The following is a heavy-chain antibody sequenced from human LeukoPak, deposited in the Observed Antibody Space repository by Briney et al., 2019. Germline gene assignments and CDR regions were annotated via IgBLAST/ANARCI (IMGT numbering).Heavy chain of an antibody. V-gene: IGHV3-11*01. CDR1: GFTFSDYY. CDR3: ARAPYCGGDCYSGVDAFDI. J-gene: IGHJ3*02. Sequence: GGSLRLSCAASGFTFSDYYISWIRQAPGKGLEWVSYISSSGSTIYYADSVKGRFTISRDNAKNSLYLQMNSLRAEDTAVYYCARAPYCGGDCYSGVDAFDIWGQGTMVTVSS. D-gene: IGHD2-21*02. CDR2: ISSSGSTI.